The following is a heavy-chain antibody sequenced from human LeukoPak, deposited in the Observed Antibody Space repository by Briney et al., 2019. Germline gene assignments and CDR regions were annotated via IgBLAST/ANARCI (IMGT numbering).Heavy chain of an antibody. Sequence: SETLSLTCAVYGGSFSGYYWSWIRQPPGKGLEWIGEINHSGSTNYNPSLKSRVTISVDTSKNQFSLKLSSVTAADTAVYYCARVEGCSGISCYFDYWGQGTLVTVSS. CDR3: ARVEGCSGISCYFDY. D-gene: IGHD2-15*01. V-gene: IGHV4-34*01. CDR1: GGSFSGYY. J-gene: IGHJ4*02. CDR2: INHSGST.